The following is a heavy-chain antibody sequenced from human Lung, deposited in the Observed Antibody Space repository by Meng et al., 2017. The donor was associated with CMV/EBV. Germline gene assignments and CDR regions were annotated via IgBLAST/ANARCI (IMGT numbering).Heavy chain of an antibody. V-gene: IGHV4-38-2*02. CDR3: AREGGLVLRFLEWLPNNDAFDI. CDR1: GYXISSGYY. Sequence: SXTXSLXCTVSGYXISSGYYWGWIRQPPGKGLEWIGSIYHSGSTYYNPSLKSRVTISVDTSKNQFSLKLSSVTAADTAVYYCAREGGLVLRFLEWLPNNDAFDIWXQGTMVTVSS. D-gene: IGHD3-3*01. CDR2: IYHSGST. J-gene: IGHJ3*02.